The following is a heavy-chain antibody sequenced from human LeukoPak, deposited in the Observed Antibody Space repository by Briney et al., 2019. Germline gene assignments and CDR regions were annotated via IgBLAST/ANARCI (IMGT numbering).Heavy chain of an antibody. V-gene: IGHV3-23*01. CDR1: GFTFSILD. J-gene: IGHJ4*02. Sequence: GGSLRLSCAASGFTFSILDMSWVRQAPGKGLEWVSAISGNGGRTYYADSVKGRFTISRDNSKNTLYLQMNSLRAEDTAVYYCAKDESPRIAAVNYWGQGTLVTVSS. D-gene: IGHD6-25*01. CDR2: ISGNGGRT. CDR3: AKDESPRIAAVNY.